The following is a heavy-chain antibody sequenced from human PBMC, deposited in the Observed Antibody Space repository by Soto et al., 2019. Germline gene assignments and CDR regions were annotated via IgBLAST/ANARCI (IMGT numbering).Heavy chain of an antibody. Sequence: SETLSLTCAVSGYSITSGYYWGWIRQPPGKGLEWIGSIYHSGNTYYNPSLKSRVTISVDTSKNQFSLRLSSVTAADTAVYYCAREGGTYCSGGSCYSDYYYYYTMDVWGQGTTVTVSS. V-gene: IGHV4-38-2*02. J-gene: IGHJ6*02. CDR3: AREGGTYCSGGSCYSDYYYYYTMDV. D-gene: IGHD2-15*01. CDR1: GYSITSGYY. CDR2: IYHSGNT.